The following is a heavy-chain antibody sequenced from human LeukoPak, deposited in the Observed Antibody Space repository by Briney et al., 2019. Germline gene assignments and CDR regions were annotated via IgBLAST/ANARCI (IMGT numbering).Heavy chain of an antibody. V-gene: IGHV3-66*02. CDR1: GFSVSRNY. Sequence: GASLRLSCAASGFSVSRNYMSLVRQAPGKGPGWVSVIYSGGSIYYADSVKGRFIISRDNSKNALFLQMNGLRPDDTAVYHCARAAAVPGPPYHHYYMDVWGTGPTVTVSS. CDR2: IYSGGSI. CDR3: ARAAAVPGPPYHHYYMDV. J-gene: IGHJ6*03. D-gene: IGHD6-19*01.